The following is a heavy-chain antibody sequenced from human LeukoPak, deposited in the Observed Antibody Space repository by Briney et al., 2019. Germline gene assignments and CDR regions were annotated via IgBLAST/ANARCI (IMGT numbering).Heavy chain of an antibody. D-gene: IGHD6-19*01. CDR3: TRAVAGPGLFGP. CDR2: INTDGSGT. J-gene: IGHJ5*02. V-gene: IGHV3-74*01. Sequence: GGSLRLSCAASGFTFSNYWMHWVRQAPGKGLVWVSRINTDGSGTSYADSVKGRFTISRDNAKNTLYLQMNSLKTEDTAVYYCTRAVAGPGLFGPWGQGTLVTVSS. CDR1: GFTFSNYW.